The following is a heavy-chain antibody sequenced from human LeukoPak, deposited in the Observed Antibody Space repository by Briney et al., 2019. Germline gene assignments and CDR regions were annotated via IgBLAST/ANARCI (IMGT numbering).Heavy chain of an antibody. J-gene: IGHJ4*02. D-gene: IGHD3-22*01. V-gene: IGHV4-59*01. CDR1: GGSISSYY. Sequence: PSETLSLTCTVSGGSISSYYWSWIRQPPGKGLEWIGYIYYSGSTNYNPSLKSRVTISVDTSKNQFSLKLSSVTAADTAVYYCARGPTRYYYYDSSGYYDYWGQGTLVTVSS. CDR3: ARGPTRYYYYDSSGYYDY. CDR2: IYYSGST.